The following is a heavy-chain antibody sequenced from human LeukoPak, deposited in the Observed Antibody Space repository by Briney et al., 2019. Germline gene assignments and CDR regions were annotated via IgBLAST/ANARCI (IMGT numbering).Heavy chain of an antibody. D-gene: IGHD3-22*01. V-gene: IGHV4-61*02. J-gene: IGHJ4*02. CDR1: GGSISSGSYY. CDR2: IYTSGST. CDR3: ARVTTGGYYNN. Sequence: TLSLTCTVSGGSISSGSYYWSWIRQPAGKGLEWIGRIYTSGSTNYNPSLKSRVTISLDTSENHFSLKLSSVTAADTAVYYCARVTTGGYYNNWGQGTLVTVSS.